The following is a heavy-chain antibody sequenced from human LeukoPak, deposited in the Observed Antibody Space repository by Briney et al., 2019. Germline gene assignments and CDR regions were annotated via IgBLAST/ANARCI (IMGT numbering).Heavy chain of an antibody. D-gene: IGHD5-18*01. J-gene: IGHJ4*02. Sequence: PSETLSLTCTVSGGSISSYYWSWIRQPPGKGLEWIGYIYYSGSTNYNPSLESRVTISVDTSKNQFSLKLSSVTAADTAVYYCARHKLGGLWLNSFDYWGQGTLVTVSS. CDR1: GGSISSYY. V-gene: IGHV4-59*08. CDR2: IYYSGST. CDR3: ARHKLGGLWLNSFDY.